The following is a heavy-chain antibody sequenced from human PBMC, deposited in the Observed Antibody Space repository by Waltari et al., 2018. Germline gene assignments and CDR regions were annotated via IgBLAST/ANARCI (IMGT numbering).Heavy chain of an antibody. J-gene: IGHJ3*01. CDR2: IKQDGSEK. V-gene: IGHV3-7*04. Sequence: EVQLVESGRGLVQPGGSQRLSCAASGFTFSSYWMTWVRQAPGKGLEWVANIKQDGSEKSYVDSVKGRFLMSRDNAKNSLSLQMNSLKAEDTAVYYCARPFRSGWYDGSFDVWGQGTMVTVSS. CDR3: ARPFRSGWYDGSFDV. CDR1: GFTFSSYW. D-gene: IGHD6-19*01.